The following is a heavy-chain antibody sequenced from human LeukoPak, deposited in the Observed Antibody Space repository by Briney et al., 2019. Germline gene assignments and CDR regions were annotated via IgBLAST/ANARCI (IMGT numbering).Heavy chain of an antibody. CDR3: ARVVESSSSWSFDY. J-gene: IGHJ4*02. CDR1: GGSISSSSYY. D-gene: IGHD6-6*01. Sequence: PSETLSLTCTVSGGSISSSSYYWGWIRQPPGKGLEWIGSIYYSGSTYYNPSLKSRVTISVDTSKNQFSLKLSTVTAADTAVYYCARVVESSSSWSFDYWGQGTLVTVSS. CDR2: IYYSGST. V-gene: IGHV4-39*07.